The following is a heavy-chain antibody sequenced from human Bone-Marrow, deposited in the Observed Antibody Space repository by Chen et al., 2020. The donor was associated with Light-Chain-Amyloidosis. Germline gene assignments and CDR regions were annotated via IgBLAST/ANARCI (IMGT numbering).Heavy chain of an antibody. D-gene: IGHD6-19*01. Sequence: VQLVQSGAEVKKPGSSVKVPCKASGESFSSYAIAWVRQAPGKGPEWMGLVDPEDGETTYAEKFRGRVTITADTSIDTAYMELSSLRSEDTAVYYCATDFRQSEAFDLRGQGTMVTVAS. CDR2: VDPEDGET. V-gene: IGHV1-69-2*01. J-gene: IGHJ3*01. CDR1: GESFSSYA. CDR3: ATDFRQSEAFDL.